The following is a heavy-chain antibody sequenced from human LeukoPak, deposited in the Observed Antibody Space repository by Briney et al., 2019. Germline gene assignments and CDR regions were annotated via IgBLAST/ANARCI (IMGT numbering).Heavy chain of an antibody. CDR3: ARDTYDFWSGYYSSSSVDY. CDR2: INPNSGGT. CDR1: GYTFTGYY. V-gene: IGHV1-2*02. J-gene: IGHJ4*02. Sequence: GASVKVSCKASGYTFTGYYMHWVRQAPGQGLEWMGWINPNSGGTNYAQKFQDRVTMTRDTSISTAYMELSRLRSDDTAVYYCARDTYDFWSGYYSSSSVDYWGQGTLVTVSS. D-gene: IGHD3-3*01.